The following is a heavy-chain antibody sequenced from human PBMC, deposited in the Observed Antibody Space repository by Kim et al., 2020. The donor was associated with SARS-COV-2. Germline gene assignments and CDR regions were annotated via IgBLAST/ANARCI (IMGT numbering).Heavy chain of an antibody. V-gene: IGHV3-72*01. J-gene: IGHJ4*02. D-gene: IGHD3-10*01. CDR1: GFTFSDYY. CDR3: ARPTGSESYFTDFDC. CDR2: IRNKRNGYTT. Sequence: GGSLRLSCAASGFTFSDYYMDWVRQAPGKGLEWVGRIRNKRNGYTTEYATSVKGRFTISRDDSKNSLYLHVNSLQTEATAVYYCARPTGSESYFTDFDCWGQGTLVTVSS.